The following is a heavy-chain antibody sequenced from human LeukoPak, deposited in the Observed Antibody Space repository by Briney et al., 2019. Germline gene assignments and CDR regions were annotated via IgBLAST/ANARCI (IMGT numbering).Heavy chain of an antibody. J-gene: IGHJ4*02. CDR3: ARAWTGYSYGDY. Sequence: GGSLRLSCAASGFTFSSYSMNWVRQAPGKGLEWVAVISYDGSNKDYADSVRGRFTISRDYSKNTLYLQMNSLRGEDTAVYYCARAWTGYSYGDYWGQGTLVTVSS. CDR2: ISYDGSNK. D-gene: IGHD5-18*01. V-gene: IGHV3-30*03. CDR1: GFTFSSYS.